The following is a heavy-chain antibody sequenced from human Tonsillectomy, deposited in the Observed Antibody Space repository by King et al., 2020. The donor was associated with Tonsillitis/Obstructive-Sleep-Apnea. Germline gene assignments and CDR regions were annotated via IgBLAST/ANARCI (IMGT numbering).Heavy chain of an antibody. Sequence: EVQLVESGGGLVQPGGSLRLSCAASGFTFSTNAMSWVRQAPGKGLEWVSAISGSGGTTYYADSVKGRFTISRDTFKNTLYLQMNILIAEDTAVYYCAKKGYCSGGTCFQDDAFDIWGQGTMVTVSS. CDR3: AKKGYCSGGTCFQDDAFDI. J-gene: IGHJ3*02. CDR1: GFTFSTNA. CDR2: ISGSGGTT. V-gene: IGHV3-23*04. D-gene: IGHD2-15*01.